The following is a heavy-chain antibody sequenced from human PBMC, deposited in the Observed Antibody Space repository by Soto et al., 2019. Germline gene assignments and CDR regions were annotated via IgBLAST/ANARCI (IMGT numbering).Heavy chain of an antibody. V-gene: IGHV3-15*07. CDR3: ADYHASGSMTLAP. J-gene: IGHJ5*02. Sequence: EVQLLESGGGLVRPGGSLRLSCAASGFSFSNAWLNWGRPTPGKGLEWVGRIKSKTDGGTTYYAAPVKGRFIISRDDSKNTLYLQMNSLKTEDTAVYYCADYHASGSMTLAPWGPGTLFTVSS. D-gene: IGHD3-10*01. CDR1: GFSFSNAW. CDR2: IKSKTDGGTT.